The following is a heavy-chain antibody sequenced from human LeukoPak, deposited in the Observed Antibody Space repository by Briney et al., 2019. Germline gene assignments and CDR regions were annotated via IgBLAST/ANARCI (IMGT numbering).Heavy chain of an antibody. CDR3: ARHVNSGTYPLDY. J-gene: IGHJ4*02. CDR2: IRYSGST. V-gene: IGHV4-59*08. D-gene: IGHD1-26*01. Sequence: PSETLSLTCAVSGGSISSYYWSWIRQPPGKGLEWVGYIRYSGSTNYNPSLKSRVTISVDTSKNQFSLKLSSVTAADTAVYYCARHVNSGTYPLDYWGQGTLVTVSS. CDR1: GGSISSYY.